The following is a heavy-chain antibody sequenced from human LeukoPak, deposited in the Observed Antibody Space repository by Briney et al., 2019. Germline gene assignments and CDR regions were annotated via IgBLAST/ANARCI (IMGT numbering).Heavy chain of an antibody. V-gene: IGHV4-4*02. CDR3: ARAPIVVVPAAYFYYYYGMDV. CDR1: GDSISSDKW. CDR2: IYHSGST. D-gene: IGHD2-2*01. Sequence: SETLSLTCAVSGDSISSDKWWSWVRQPPGKGLEWIGEIYHSGSTNYNPSLKSRVTISVDKSKNQFSLKLNSVTAADTAVYYCARAPIVVVPAAYFYYYYGMDVWGQGTTVTVSS. J-gene: IGHJ6*02.